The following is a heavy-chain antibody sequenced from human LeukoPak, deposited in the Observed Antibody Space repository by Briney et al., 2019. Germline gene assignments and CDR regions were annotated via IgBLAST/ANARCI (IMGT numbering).Heavy chain of an antibody. V-gene: IGHV4-38-2*02. D-gene: IGHD2-21*02. CDR1: GFSISRGHY. Sequence: PSETLSLTCTVSGFSISRGHYWGWIRQPPGKGLEWIGSIYHSGSTYYNPSLKSRVTISVDTSKNQFSLKLSSVTAADTAVYYCARVNGGVWASGYWGQGTLVTVSS. CDR3: ARVNGGVWASGY. J-gene: IGHJ4*02. CDR2: IYHSGST.